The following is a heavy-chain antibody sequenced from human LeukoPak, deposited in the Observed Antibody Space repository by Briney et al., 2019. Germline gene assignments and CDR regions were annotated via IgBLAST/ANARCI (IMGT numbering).Heavy chain of an antibody. Sequence: GSLRLSCAASGFTFSSYAMSWVRQAPGKGLEWVSAIRGSGRTTYYADSVRGRFIISRDNSKNTLSLQMNSLRAEDTAVYYCAKAGSLGGYGDYWGQGTLVTVSS. V-gene: IGHV3-23*01. CDR1: GFTFSSYA. CDR3: AKAGSLGGYGDY. J-gene: IGHJ4*02. D-gene: IGHD3-16*01. CDR2: IRGSGRTT.